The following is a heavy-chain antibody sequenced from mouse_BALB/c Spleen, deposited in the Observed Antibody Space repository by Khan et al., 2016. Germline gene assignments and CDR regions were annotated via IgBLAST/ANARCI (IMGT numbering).Heavy chain of an antibody. V-gene: IGHV9-1*02. CDR1: GYTFTNYG. CDR3: ARDYGIPFAY. Sequence: QIQLVQSGPELKKPGETVKISCKASGYTFTNYGMNWVKQAPGKGLKWMGWINTYTGEPTYADDFKGRFAFSLETFASTAYLQINNLKNEDMATYFCARDYGIPFAYWGQGTLVTVSA. J-gene: IGHJ3*01. CDR2: INTYTGEP. D-gene: IGHD2-1*01.